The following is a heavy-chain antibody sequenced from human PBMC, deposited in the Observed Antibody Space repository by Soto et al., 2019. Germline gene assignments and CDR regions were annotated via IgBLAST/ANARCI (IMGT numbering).Heavy chain of an antibody. D-gene: IGHD6-13*01. CDR3: ARHARSSSWSYTWFDP. Sequence: PSETLSLTCTVSGGSISSSSYYWGWIRQPPGKGLEWIGSIYYSGSTYYNPSLKSRVTISVDTSKNQFSLKLSSVTAADTAVYYCARHARSSSWSYTWFDPWGQGTLVPVSS. J-gene: IGHJ5*02. V-gene: IGHV4-39*01. CDR2: IYYSGST. CDR1: GGSISSSSYY.